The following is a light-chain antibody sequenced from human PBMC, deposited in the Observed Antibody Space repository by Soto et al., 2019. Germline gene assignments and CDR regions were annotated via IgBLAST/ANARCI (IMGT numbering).Light chain of an antibody. J-gene: IGKJ1*01. CDR3: QQYNDWPLT. CDR1: QSVRSN. V-gene: IGKV3-15*01. CDR2: GAF. Sequence: EIVRTQSPVTLSVSPGARATLSCRASQSVRSNLAWYQQKPGQAPSLLIYGAFSRATGIPTRFSGTGSGTEFTLTISSLQSEDFALYYCQQYNDWPLTCGQGTKVEV.